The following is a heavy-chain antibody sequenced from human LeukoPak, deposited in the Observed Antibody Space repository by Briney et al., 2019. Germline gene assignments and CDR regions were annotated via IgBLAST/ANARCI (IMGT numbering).Heavy chain of an antibody. CDR2: ISAYNGNT. CDR3: ARLARSWRDAYYFDY. D-gene: IGHD6-13*01. J-gene: IGHJ4*02. Sequence: GASVKVSCKASGYTFTSYGISWVRQAPGQGLEWMGWISAYNGNTNYAQKLQGRVTMTTDTSTSTAYMELRSLSSDDTAVYYCARLARSWRDAYYFDYWGQGTLVTVSS. CDR1: GYTFTSYG. V-gene: IGHV1-18*01.